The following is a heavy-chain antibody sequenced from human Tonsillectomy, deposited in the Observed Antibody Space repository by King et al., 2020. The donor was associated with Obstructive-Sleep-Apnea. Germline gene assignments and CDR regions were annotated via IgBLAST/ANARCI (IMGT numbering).Heavy chain of an antibody. CDR1: GFSLSTSGEG. Sequence: LKESGPTLVNPTQTLTLTYTFSGFSLSTSGEGVGWIRQPPGKALEWLTLIYWDDDKRYSPSLKSRLTITKDTSKNQVVLTMTNMGPVDTATYYCAHRRPLTYYFDYWGQGTLVTVSS. V-gene: IGHV2-5*02. D-gene: IGHD2-21*02. CDR2: IYWDDDK. CDR3: AHRRPLTYYFDY. J-gene: IGHJ4*02.